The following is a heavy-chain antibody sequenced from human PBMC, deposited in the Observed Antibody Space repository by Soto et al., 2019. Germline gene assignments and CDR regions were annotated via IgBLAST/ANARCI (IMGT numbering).Heavy chain of an antibody. CDR2: ISGSGDNT. CDR3: AKGRAITVYGVDILFDY. Sequence: EVQLLESGGGLVQPGGSLRLSCKASGFSSSDYAMTWVRQAPGKGLEWVSVISGSGDNTFYAASVKGRFAISRANSKNVLYLQMNSLSADDAAVYFCAKGRAITVYGVDILFDYWGLGTLVTVSS. J-gene: IGHJ4*01. V-gene: IGHV3-23*01. CDR1: GFSSSDYA. D-gene: IGHD3-3*01.